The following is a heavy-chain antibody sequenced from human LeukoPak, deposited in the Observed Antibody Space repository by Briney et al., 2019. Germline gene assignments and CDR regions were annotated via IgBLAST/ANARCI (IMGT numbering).Heavy chain of an antibody. V-gene: IGHV1-2*02. CDR2: ILPYTGGT. J-gene: IGHJ6*03. D-gene: IGHD2-8*01. CDR3: VRGVTYMDV. CDR1: GYNFGANY. Sequence: GASVKVSCKASGYNFGANYMHWVRQAPGQGLEWMGWILPYTGGTHYSQKFQGRVTLTTDTSISTAYMELTSLTSDDTAVYYCVRGVTYMDVWGRGTTVTVSS.